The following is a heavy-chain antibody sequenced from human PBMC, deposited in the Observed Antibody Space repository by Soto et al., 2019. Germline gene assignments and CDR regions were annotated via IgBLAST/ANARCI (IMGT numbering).Heavy chain of an antibody. D-gene: IGHD4-17*01. Sequence: EVQLVESGGGLVQPGVSLRLSCAASGFTFSSYWMSWVRQAPGKGLEWVANIKQDGSEKYYVDSVKGRFTISRDNAKNSLYLQMNSLRAEDTAVYYCAREELTTVSPGNYWGQGTLVTVSS. CDR1: GFTFSSYW. V-gene: IGHV3-7*01. CDR2: IKQDGSEK. CDR3: AREELTTVSPGNY. J-gene: IGHJ4*02.